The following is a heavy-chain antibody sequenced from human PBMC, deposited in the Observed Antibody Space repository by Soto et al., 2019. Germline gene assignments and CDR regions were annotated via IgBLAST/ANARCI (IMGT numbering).Heavy chain of an antibody. CDR3: ARRSIVGATPNYDY. Sequence: HSGTMAITCTVSGGSISSSGDYWGWISQPPGKGLEWIGSIYYSGSTYYNPSLKSRVTISVDTSKNPFSLKLSSVTAADTAVYYCARRSIVGATPNYDYWVQGTLVTVSS. J-gene: IGHJ4*02. CDR1: GGSISSSGDY. V-gene: IGHV4-39*01. D-gene: IGHD1-26*01. CDR2: IYYSGST.